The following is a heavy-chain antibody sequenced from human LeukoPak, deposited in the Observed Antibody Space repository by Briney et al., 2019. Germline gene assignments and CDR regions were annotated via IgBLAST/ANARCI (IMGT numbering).Heavy chain of an antibody. D-gene: IGHD4-17*01. J-gene: IGHJ4*02. Sequence: GGSLRLSCAASGFTFSSYSMNWVRQAPGKGLEWVSSISSSSSYIYYADSVKGRFTISRDNAKNSLYLQMNSLRAEDTAVYYCARGDYGDYVFNYWGQRTLVTVSS. CDR1: GFTFSSYS. CDR3: ARGDYGDYVFNY. V-gene: IGHV3-21*01. CDR2: ISSSSSYI.